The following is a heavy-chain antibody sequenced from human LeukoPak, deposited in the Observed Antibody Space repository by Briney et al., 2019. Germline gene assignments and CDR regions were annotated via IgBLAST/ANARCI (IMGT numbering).Heavy chain of an antibody. CDR3: ARHSSGWSKYYYYYGMDV. V-gene: IGHV4-59*08. CDR1: GGSISSYY. J-gene: IGHJ6*02. Sequence: SETLSLTCTVSGGSISSYYWSWIRQPPGKGLEWIGYIYYSGSTNYNPSLKSRVTISVDTSKNQFSLKLSSVAAADTAVYYCARHSSGWSKYYYYYGMDVWGQGTTVIVSS. CDR2: IYYSGST. D-gene: IGHD6-19*01.